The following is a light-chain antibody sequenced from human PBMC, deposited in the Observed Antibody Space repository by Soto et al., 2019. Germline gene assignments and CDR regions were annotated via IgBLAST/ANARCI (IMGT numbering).Light chain of an antibody. CDR3: SAYTHSNTVI. CDR1: SSDVAAYNF. Sequence: QSALTQPASVSGSPGQSITISCTGTSSDVAAYNFVSWYQQHPGEVPKLMIYEVIKRPSGISDRFSGSKSGNTASLTISGLQAEDEADSYCSAYTHSNTVIFGGGTKLTVL. CDR2: EVI. V-gene: IGLV2-14*03. J-gene: IGLJ2*01.